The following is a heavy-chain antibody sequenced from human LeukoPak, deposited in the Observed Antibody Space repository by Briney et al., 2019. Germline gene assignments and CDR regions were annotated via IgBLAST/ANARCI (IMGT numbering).Heavy chain of an antibody. D-gene: IGHD1-26*01. CDR3: AKDIGSGSYYHFDY. CDR1: GFTFDDYA. J-gene: IGHJ4*02. V-gene: IGHV3-43D*03. CDR2: ISWDGGRT. Sequence: GGSLRLSCAASGFTFDDYAMHWVRQAPGKGLEWVSLISWDGGRTYYADSAKGRFTISRDNSKNSLYLQMNSLRAEDTALYYCAKDIGSGSYYHFDYWGQGTLVTVSS.